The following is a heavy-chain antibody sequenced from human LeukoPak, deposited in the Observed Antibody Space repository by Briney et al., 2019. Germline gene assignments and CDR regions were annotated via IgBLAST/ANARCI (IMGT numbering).Heavy chain of an antibody. CDR1: GYTFTSYG. Sequence: ASVKVSCKASGYTFTSYGISWVRQAPGQGLEWMGWISAYNGNTNYAQKLQGRVTMTTDTSTSTAYMELRSLRSDDTAVYYCASQPRITMIDGVDYWGQGTLVTVSS. V-gene: IGHV1-18*01. CDR3: ASQPRITMIDGVDY. D-gene: IGHD3-22*01. J-gene: IGHJ4*02. CDR2: ISAYNGNT.